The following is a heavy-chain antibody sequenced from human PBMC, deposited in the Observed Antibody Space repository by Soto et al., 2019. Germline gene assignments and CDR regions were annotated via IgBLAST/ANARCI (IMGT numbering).Heavy chain of an antibody. J-gene: IGHJ4*02. CDR3: ARGGRTASRYFDF. CDR2: TRNKVNSYTT. V-gene: IGHV3-72*01. D-gene: IGHD2-15*01. Sequence: TGGSLRHCCAAAGFTISDYYMDWVRRAPGMGLEWVARTRNKVNSYTTEYAASVKGRFTISRGGSENSVYLLMNSLKTEDTAVYYCARGGRTASRYFDFWGQGTLVTVSS. CDR1: GFTISDYY.